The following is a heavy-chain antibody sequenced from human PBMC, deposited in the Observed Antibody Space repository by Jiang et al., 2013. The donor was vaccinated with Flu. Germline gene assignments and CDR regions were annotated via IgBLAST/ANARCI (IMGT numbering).Heavy chain of an antibody. Sequence: SGAEVKKPGASVKVSCKASGYTFTSYYMHWVRQAPGQGLEWMGIINPSGGSTSYAQKFQGRVTMTRDTSTSTVYMELSSLRSEDTAVYYCAREDYGSGSFNWFDPWGRGTLVTVSS. V-gene: IGHV1-46*01. CDR2: INPSGGST. J-gene: IGHJ5*02. CDR3: AREDYGSGSFNWFDP. D-gene: IGHD3-10*01. CDR1: GYTFTSYY.